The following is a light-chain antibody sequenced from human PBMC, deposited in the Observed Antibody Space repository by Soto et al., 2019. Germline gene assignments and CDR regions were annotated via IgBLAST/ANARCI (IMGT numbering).Light chain of an antibody. CDR3: VSWDASLSGLV. CDR1: SANIGNNY. J-gene: IGLJ1*01. V-gene: IGLV1-47*02. CDR2: SNN. Sequence: QSVLTQPPSASETPGQRVTISCSGRSANIGNNYVCWYQQLPGTAPKLLIYSNNQRPSGVPDRFSGSKSGTSASLAISGLRSEDEADYYCVSWDASLSGLVFGTGTKLTVL.